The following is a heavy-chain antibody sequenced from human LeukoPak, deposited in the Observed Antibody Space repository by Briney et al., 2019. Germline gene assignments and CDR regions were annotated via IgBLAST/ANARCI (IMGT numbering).Heavy chain of an antibody. CDR3: ARDIGQQRVFGMDV. CDR2: INPNSGGT. D-gene: IGHD6-13*01. CDR1: GYTFTGYY. J-gene: IGHJ6*02. V-gene: IGHV1-2*06. Sequence: ASVTVSCKASGYTFTGYYIHWVRQAPGQGLEWMGRINPNSGGTNYAQKFQGRVTMTRDMSISTAYMELSRLTSDDTAVYYCARDIGQQRVFGMDVWGQGTTVTVSS.